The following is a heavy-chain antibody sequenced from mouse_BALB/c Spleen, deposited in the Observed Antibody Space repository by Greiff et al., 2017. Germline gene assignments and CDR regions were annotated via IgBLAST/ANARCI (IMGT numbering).Heavy chain of an antibody. CDR3: ARLGGYGYAMDY. V-gene: IGHV1-80*01. D-gene: IGHD2-2*01. J-gene: IGHJ4*01. CDR2: IYPGDGDT. Sequence: QVQLQQSGAELVRPGSSVKISCKASGYAFSSYWMNWVKQRPGQGLEWIGQIYPGDGDTNYNGKFKGKATLTADKSSSTAYMQLSSLTSEDSAVYFCARLGGYGYAMDYWGQGTSVTVSS. CDR1: GYAFSSYW.